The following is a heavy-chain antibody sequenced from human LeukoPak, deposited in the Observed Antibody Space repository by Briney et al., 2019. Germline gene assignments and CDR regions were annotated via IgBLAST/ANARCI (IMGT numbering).Heavy chain of an antibody. CDR3: AREMMTPRTNGITYYFDY. J-gene: IGHJ4*02. CDR1: GGSISSSNDY. CDR2: LSYRWGT. Sequence: SETLSLTCTVSGGSISSSNDYWAWIRQPPGKGLEWIGSLSYRWGTYYSPSLKSRVAISGDTAKNQLSLRLRSVTAADTAIYYCAREMMTPRTNGITYYFDYWGQGTLVTVSS. V-gene: IGHV4-39*02. D-gene: IGHD2-8*01.